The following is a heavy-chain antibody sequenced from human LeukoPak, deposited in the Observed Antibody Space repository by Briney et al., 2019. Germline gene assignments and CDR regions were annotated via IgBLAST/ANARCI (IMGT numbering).Heavy chain of an antibody. CDR1: RFTFNTYA. Sequence: GGSLRLSCVASRFTFNTYAMSWVRQAPGKGLEWVSAISGSGGSTYYADSVKGRFAISRDNSKNTLYLQMNSLRAEDTAVYYCAKRGEYCSSTSCYEGMDVWGQGTTVTVSS. V-gene: IGHV3-23*01. J-gene: IGHJ6*02. CDR3: AKRGEYCSSTSCYEGMDV. D-gene: IGHD2-2*01. CDR2: ISGSGGST.